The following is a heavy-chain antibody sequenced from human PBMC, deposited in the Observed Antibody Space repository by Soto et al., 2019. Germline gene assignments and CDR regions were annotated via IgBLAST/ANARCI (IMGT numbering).Heavy chain of an antibody. Sequence: SETLSLTYTVSGGSISNYYWNWFRQPPGEGLEWIGYIYFSGYTNYNPSLKSRVAISLDMSRFQFSLKLASVTAADTAVYYCATAPTGRYWGFFDSWGRGTLVTVSS. J-gene: IGHJ4*02. CDR1: GGSISNYY. V-gene: IGHV4-59*01. CDR3: ATAPTGRYWGFFDS. D-gene: IGHD2-8*02. CDR2: IYFSGYT.